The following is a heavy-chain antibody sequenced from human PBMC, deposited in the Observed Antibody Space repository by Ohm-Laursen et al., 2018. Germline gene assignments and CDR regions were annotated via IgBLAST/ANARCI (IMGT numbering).Heavy chain of an antibody. J-gene: IGHJ4*02. V-gene: IGHV3-48*03. D-gene: IGHD3-3*01. CDR1: GFTFSNYE. CDR2: ISSSVTTI. CDR3: AREGPGAITAFDY. Sequence: GSLRLSCTAPGFTFSNYEMNWVRQAPGRGLEWLSYISSSVTTIYYADSVKGRFTISRDNAKNSLYLQMNSLRAEDTAVYYCAREGPGAITAFDYWGQGTLVTVSS.